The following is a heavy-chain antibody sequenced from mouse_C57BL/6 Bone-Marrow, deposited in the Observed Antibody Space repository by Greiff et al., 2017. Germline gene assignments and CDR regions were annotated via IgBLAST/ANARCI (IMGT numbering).Heavy chain of an antibody. CDR3: AGGWGYFDY. D-gene: IGHD1-1*02. J-gene: IGHJ2*01. CDR1: GYTFTSYG. Sequence: QVHVKQSGAELARPGASVKLSCKASGYTFTSYGISWVKQRTGQGLEWSGEIYPRSGNTYYNEKFKGKATLTADKSSSTAYMELRSLTSEDSAVYCCAGGWGYFDYWGQGTTLTVAS. V-gene: IGHV1-81*01. CDR2: IYPRSGNT.